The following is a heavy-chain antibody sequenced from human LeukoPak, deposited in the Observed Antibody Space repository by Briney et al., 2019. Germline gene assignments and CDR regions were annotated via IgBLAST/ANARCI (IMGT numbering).Heavy chain of an antibody. CDR3: ARGSIAVAGSRRWRAFDV. CDR1: GYTFTSNY. Sequence: ASVKVSCKAFGYTFTSNYIHWVRQAPGQGLEWMGWINPNSGDTKYAQKFQGRVTMTRDTSISTAYMELSSLKSDDAAVYYCARGSIAVAGSRRWRAFDVWGQGTMVTVSS. J-gene: IGHJ3*01. V-gene: IGHV1-2*02. D-gene: IGHD6-19*01. CDR2: INPNSGDT.